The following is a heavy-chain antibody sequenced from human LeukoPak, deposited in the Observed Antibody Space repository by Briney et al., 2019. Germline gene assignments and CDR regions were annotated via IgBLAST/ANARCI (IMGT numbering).Heavy chain of an antibody. Sequence: SETLSLTYTVSGGSISSYYWSWIRQPPGKGLEWIGYIYYSGSTNYNPSLKSRVTISVDTSKNQFSLKLSPVTAADTAVYYCARQVAGSAFDIWGQGTMVTVSS. CDR3: ARQVAGSAFDI. CDR1: GGSISSYY. CDR2: IYYSGST. V-gene: IGHV4-59*08. J-gene: IGHJ3*02.